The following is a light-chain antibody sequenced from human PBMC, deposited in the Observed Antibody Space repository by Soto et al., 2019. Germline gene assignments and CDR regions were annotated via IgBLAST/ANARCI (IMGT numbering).Light chain of an antibody. CDR2: GAS. Sequence: EIVMTQSPATLSVSPGERATLSCRASQSVSSNLAWYQQKPGQAPRPLIYGASTRATGIPARFSGGGSGTDFTLTISSLQSEDFAVYYCQQYNDWPPGTFGPGTKVDIK. V-gene: IGKV3-15*01. J-gene: IGKJ3*01. CDR3: QQYNDWPPGT. CDR1: QSVSSN.